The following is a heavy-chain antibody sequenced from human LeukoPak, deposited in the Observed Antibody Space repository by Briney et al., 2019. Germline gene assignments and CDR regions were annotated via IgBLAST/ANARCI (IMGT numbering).Heavy chain of an antibody. V-gene: IGHV3-23*01. Sequence: SGGSLRLSCAASGFTFSTSAMTWVRQAPGRGLEWVSTFSGSGGSTYYADSVKGRFTISRDNSKNTLYLQMNSLRAEDTAVYYCTKAGLNTAYSGSHFWGQGALVTVSS. CDR3: TKAGLNTAYSGSHF. CDR2: FSGSGGST. CDR1: GFTFSTSA. D-gene: IGHD1-26*01. J-gene: IGHJ4*02.